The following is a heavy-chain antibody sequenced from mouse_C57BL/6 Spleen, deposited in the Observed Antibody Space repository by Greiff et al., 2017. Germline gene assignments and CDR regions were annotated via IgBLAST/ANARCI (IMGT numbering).Heavy chain of an antibody. J-gene: IGHJ1*03. CDR3: AREGARGYFDV. V-gene: IGHV1-42*01. Sequence: DVKLQESGPELVKPGASVKISCKASGYSFTGYYMNWVKQSPEKSLEWIGEINPSTGGTTYNQKFKAKATLTVDKSSSTAYMQLKSLTSEDSAVYYCAREGARGYFDVWGTGTTVTVSS. CDR1: GYSFTGYY. CDR2: INPSTGGT.